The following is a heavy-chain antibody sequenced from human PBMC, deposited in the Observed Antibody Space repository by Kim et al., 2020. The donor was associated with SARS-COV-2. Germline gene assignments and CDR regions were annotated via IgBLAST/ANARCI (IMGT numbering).Heavy chain of an antibody. V-gene: IGHV3-15*01. Sequence: APVKGRITISRDDSKNTLYLQMNSLKAEDTAVYYCTTDIYDSSGYGAGADWGQGTLVTVSS. CDR3: TTDIYDSSGYGAGAD. J-gene: IGHJ4*02. D-gene: IGHD3-22*01.